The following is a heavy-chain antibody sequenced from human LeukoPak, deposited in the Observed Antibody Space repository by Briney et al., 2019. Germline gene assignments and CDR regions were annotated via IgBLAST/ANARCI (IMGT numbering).Heavy chain of an antibody. Sequence: ASVKVSCKVSGYTLTELSMHWVRQTPGKGREWMGGFDPEDGETIYAQKFQGRVTMTEDTSTDTAYMELSSLRSEDTAVYYCATDLGAAAGTVPFDYWGQGTLVTVSS. J-gene: IGHJ4*02. D-gene: IGHD6-13*01. V-gene: IGHV1-24*01. CDR2: FDPEDGET. CDR1: GYTLTELS. CDR3: ATDLGAAAGTVPFDY.